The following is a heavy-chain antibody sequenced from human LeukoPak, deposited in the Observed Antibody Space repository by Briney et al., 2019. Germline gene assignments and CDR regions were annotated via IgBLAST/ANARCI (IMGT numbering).Heavy chain of an antibody. Sequence: GGSLRLSCAASGFTFSSYAMSWVRQAPGKGLEWVSAISGRSEMTYYSDSVKGRFTISRDNSKNTLSLHMNSLRAEDTAVYYCAKESAYTSPRNYYFDSWGQGTLVTVSS. CDR2: ISGRSEMT. V-gene: IGHV3-23*01. CDR3: AKESAYTSPRNYYFDS. D-gene: IGHD1-14*01. CDR1: GFTFSSYA. J-gene: IGHJ4*02.